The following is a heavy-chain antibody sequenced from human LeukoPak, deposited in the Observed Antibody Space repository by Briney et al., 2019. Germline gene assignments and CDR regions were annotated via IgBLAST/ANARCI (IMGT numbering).Heavy chain of an antibody. V-gene: IGHV3-74*01. Sequence: PGGSLRLSCVASGFTFRDYWMHWVRQAPGKGLAWVSRINGDESSTDYADSVKGRFTVSRDNAKNTLYLQMNSLRVDDTAVYYCARGWITSSGHVYWGQGALVTVSS. J-gene: IGHJ4*02. CDR1: GFTFRDYW. CDR3: ARGWITSSGHVY. CDR2: INGDESST. D-gene: IGHD6-6*01.